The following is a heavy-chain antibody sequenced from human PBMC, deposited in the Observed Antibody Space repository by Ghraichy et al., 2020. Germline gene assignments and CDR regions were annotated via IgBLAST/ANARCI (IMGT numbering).Heavy chain of an antibody. V-gene: IGHV3-7*01. Sequence: GGSLRLSCTASRFTFSSYWMNWVRQAPGKGLEWVANIKQDGSETYYVDSVKGRFTISRDNAKNSLYLQMSSLRAEDTAVYYCAREFRAISGVVIFYGMDVWGQGTTVTVSS. D-gene: IGHD3-3*01. CDR2: IKQDGSET. CDR1: RFTFSSYW. CDR3: AREFRAISGVVIFYGMDV. J-gene: IGHJ6*02.